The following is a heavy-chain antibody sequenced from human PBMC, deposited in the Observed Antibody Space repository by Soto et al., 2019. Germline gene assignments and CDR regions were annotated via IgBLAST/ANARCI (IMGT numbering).Heavy chain of an antibody. J-gene: IGHJ6*02. D-gene: IGHD2-21*02. CDR1: GGSISSEYFH. V-gene: IGHV4-30-4*08. Sequence: QVQLQQSGPGLVEPSQTLSLTCAVSGGSISSEYFHWTWIRQSPGKGLEWIGYIHYTGSIMYNPSLKIRLTMAVDTTKNQFSLQLTSVTAADTAVYFCAREDDGGDRDYYGLDVWGQGTTVTVSS. CDR2: IHYTGSI. CDR3: AREDDGGDRDYYGLDV.